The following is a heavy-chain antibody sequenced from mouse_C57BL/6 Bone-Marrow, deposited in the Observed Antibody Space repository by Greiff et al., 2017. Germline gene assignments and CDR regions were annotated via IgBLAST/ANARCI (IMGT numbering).Heavy chain of an antibody. CDR3: ARGDGRYYFDY. Sequence: EVHLVESEGGLVQPGSSMKLSCTASGFTFSDYYMAWVRQVPEKGLEWVANINYDGSSTYYLDSLKSRFIISRDNAKNILYLQMSSLKSEDTATYYCARGDGRYYFDYWGQGTTLPVSS. CDR2: INYDGSST. D-gene: IGHD1-1*01. CDR1: GFTFSDYY. J-gene: IGHJ2*01. V-gene: IGHV5-16*01.